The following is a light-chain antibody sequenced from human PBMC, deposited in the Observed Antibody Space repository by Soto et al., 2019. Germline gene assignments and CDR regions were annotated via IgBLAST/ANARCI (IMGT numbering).Light chain of an antibody. V-gene: IGKV3D-15*01. CDR1: QSVNNN. J-gene: IGKJ4*01. CDR3: QQYHDWPLT. CDR2: GAS. Sequence: ETLMTQSPATLSVSPGERATLSCRASQSVNNNLAWYQQKLGQAPRLLIYGASTRATGVPTRFSGSGSGTECTLTISSLQSEDFAVYYCQQYHDWPLTLGGGTKVDIK.